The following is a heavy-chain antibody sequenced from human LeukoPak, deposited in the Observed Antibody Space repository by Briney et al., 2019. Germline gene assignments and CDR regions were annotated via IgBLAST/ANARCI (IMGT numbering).Heavy chain of an antibody. Sequence: ASVKVSCKASGYTFTIYGISWVRQAPGQGLEWMGWISAYNGNTNYAQKLQGRVTMTTDTSTSTAYMELRSLRSDDTAVYYCARGGQWFGELLLFDYWGQGTLVTVSS. CDR2: ISAYNGNT. V-gene: IGHV1-18*01. J-gene: IGHJ4*02. CDR3: ARGGQWFGELLLFDY. D-gene: IGHD3-10*01. CDR1: GYTFTIYG.